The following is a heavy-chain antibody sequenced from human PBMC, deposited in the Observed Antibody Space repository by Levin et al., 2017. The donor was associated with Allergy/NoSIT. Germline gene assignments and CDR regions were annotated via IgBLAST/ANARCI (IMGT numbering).Heavy chain of an antibody. Sequence: GESLKISCAASGFTFSSYAMSWVRQAPGKGLEWVSAISGSGGSTYYADSVKGRFTISRDNSKNTLYLQMNSLRAEDTAVYYCAKQGYYYDSSGYYHTEYFQHWGQGTLVTVSS. J-gene: IGHJ1*01. CDR3: AKQGYYYDSSGYYHTEYFQH. CDR2: ISGSGGST. D-gene: IGHD3-22*01. V-gene: IGHV3-23*01. CDR1: GFTFSSYA.